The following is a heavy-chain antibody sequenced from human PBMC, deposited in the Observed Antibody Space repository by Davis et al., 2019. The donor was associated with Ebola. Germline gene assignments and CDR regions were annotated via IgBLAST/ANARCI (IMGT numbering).Heavy chain of an antibody. D-gene: IGHD6-13*01. CDR2: INGGGFA. J-gene: IGHJ5*02. V-gene: IGHV4-34*08. CDR1: GGTFSAYY. CDR3: AGHSSAAVFGH. Sequence: SETLSLTCGVSGGTFSAYYWSWIRQPPGKGLEWIGNINGGGFANYHPSLKSRVTISIDASKNQVSLKLRSVTASDTAVHYCAGHSSAAVFGHRGQGTLVTVSS.